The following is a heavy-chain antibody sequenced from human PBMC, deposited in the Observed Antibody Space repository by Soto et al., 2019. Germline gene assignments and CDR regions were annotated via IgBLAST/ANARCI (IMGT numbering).Heavy chain of an antibody. CDR3: AASFGSGYRAFDY. Sequence: QVQLVQSGAEVKKPGSSLRVSCKASGDTFNFYTINWVRQAPGLGLEWLGRIIPYLRVSNYAQKFQGRVTITADKSTTTAYMGVRSLRSEATAMYYCAASFGSGYRAFDYWGQGALVTVSS. J-gene: IGHJ4*02. CDR1: GDTFNFYT. CDR2: IIPYLRVS. V-gene: IGHV1-69*02. D-gene: IGHD3-10*01.